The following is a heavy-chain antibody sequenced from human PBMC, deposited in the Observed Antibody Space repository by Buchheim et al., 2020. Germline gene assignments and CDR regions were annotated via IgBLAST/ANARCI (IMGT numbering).Heavy chain of an antibody. Sequence: QVQLVESGGGVVQPGRSLRLSCAVSGFTFSSYGMHWVRQAPGKGLEWVAVISYVGSNKYYADSVKGRFTISRDNSTNPLSLQMNSLRAEDTAVYYCAKDHSRSSGWYNGGKNWGQGTL. V-gene: IGHV3-30*18. CDR1: GFTFSSYG. D-gene: IGHD6-19*01. CDR3: AKDHSRSSGWYNGGKN. J-gene: IGHJ4*02. CDR2: ISYVGSNK.